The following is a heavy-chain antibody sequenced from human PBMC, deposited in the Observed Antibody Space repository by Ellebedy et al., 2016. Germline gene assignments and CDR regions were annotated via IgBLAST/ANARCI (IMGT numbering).Heavy chain of an antibody. J-gene: IGHJ3*02. CDR1: GFTFSSYA. Sequence: GGSLRLXXAASGFTFSSYAMSWVRQAPGKGLEWVSAISGSGGSTYYADSVKGRFTISRDNSKNTLYLQMNSLKTEDTAVYYCTTAGDFDAFDIWGQGTMVTVSS. D-gene: IGHD3-16*01. CDR2: ISGSGGST. CDR3: TTAGDFDAFDI. V-gene: IGHV3-23*01.